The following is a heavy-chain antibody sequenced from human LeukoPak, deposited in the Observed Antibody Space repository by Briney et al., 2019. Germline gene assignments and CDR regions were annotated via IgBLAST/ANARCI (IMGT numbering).Heavy chain of an antibody. CDR2: IYHGGST. V-gene: IGHV4-59*01. CDR3: ARGPDYFGSGLTFDY. D-gene: IGHD3-10*01. CDR1: GGSISSYY. Sequence: SETLSLTCTVSGGSISSYYWSWIRQPPGKGLEWIAYIYHGGSTNYNPSLKSRVTISIDTSKKRFSLKLSSVSAADTAVYYCARGPDYFGSGLTFDYWGQGTLVTVSS. J-gene: IGHJ4*02.